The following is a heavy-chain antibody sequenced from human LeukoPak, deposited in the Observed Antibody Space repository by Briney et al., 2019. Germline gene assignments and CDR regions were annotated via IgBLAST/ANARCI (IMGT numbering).Heavy chain of an antibody. CDR3: ASDGRDSDGRMDV. J-gene: IGHJ6*04. CDR2: ISYDGSNK. V-gene: IGHV3-30-3*01. Sequence: PGRSLRLSCAASGFTFSSYAMHWVRQAPGKGLEWVAVISYDGSNKYYADSVKGRFTISRDNSKNTLYLQMNSLRAEDTAVYYCASDGRDSDGRMDVWGKGTTVTVSS. D-gene: IGHD1-26*01. CDR1: GFTFSSYA.